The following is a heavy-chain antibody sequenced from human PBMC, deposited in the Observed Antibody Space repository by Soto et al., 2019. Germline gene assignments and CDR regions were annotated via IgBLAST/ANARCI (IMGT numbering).Heavy chain of an antibody. CDR1: GFTFSSYS. CDR2: ISSSSSYI. V-gene: IGHV3-21*01. Sequence: GGSLRLSCAASGFTFSSYSMNWVRQAPGKWLVCVSSISSSSSYIFYADSVKGRFTISRDNAKNSLYLQMNSLRAEDTVVYYCASSVAIFGVVSYYFDYWGQGTLVTVSS. J-gene: IGHJ4*02. CDR3: ASSVAIFGVVSYYFDY. D-gene: IGHD3-3*01.